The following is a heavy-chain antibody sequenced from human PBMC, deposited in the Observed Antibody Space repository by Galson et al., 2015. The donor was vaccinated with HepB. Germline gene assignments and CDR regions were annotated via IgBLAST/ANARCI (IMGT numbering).Heavy chain of an antibody. CDR2: IYPNGGTT. V-gene: IGHV1-46*01. Sequence: SVKVSCKASGYTFTSYYIHWMRQTPGQGLEWLGIIYPNGGTTNYAQKFQGRVTMTRDTSTSTVYMELSSLRSEDTAVYYCARHTKGGDYWGQGTLVTVSS. CDR1: GYTFTSYY. CDR3: ARHTKGGDY. J-gene: IGHJ4*02. D-gene: IGHD3-16*01.